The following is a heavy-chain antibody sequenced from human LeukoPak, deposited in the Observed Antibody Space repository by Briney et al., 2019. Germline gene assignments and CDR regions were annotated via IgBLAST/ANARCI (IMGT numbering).Heavy chain of an antibody. CDR1: GFTFSNVW. D-gene: IGHD1-26*01. Sequence: PGGSLRLSCAASGFTFSNVWMSWVRQAPRKGLEWVGRIKSKSDGGTTDYAAPVKGRFTISRDDSENTVFLQMNSLKTEDTAVYYCTTAHRWELSPFDYWGQGTLVTVSS. CDR3: TTAHRWELSPFDY. V-gene: IGHV3-15*01. J-gene: IGHJ4*02. CDR2: IKSKSDGGTT.